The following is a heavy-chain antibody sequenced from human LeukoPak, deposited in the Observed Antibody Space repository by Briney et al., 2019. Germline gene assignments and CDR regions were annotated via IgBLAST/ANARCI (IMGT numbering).Heavy chain of an antibody. V-gene: IGHV4-31*03. CDR2: IYYSGST. J-gene: IGHJ4*02. CDR3: ARTDSSGWLGVDY. Sequence: PSQTLSLTCTVSGGSISSGGYYWSWIRQHPGKGLEWIGYIYYSGSTYYNPSLKSRVTISVDTSKNQFSLKLSSVTAADTAVYYCARTDSSGWLGVDYWGQGTLVTVSS. CDR1: GGSISSGGYY. D-gene: IGHD6-19*01.